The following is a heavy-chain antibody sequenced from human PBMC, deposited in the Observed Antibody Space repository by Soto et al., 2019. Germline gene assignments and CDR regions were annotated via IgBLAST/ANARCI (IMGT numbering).Heavy chain of an antibody. CDR3: ARWIVVPAAISSRNWFVP. J-gene: IGHJ5*02. CDR2: IYYSGST. CDR1: GGSISSGGYY. D-gene: IGHD2-2*01. Sequence: QVQLQESGPGLVKPSQTLSLTCTVSGGSISSGGYYWSWIRQHPGKGLEWIGYIYYSGSTYYNPSLKSRVTISVDTSKNQFSLKLSSVTAADTAVYYCARWIVVPAAISSRNWFVPWGQGTLVTVSS. V-gene: IGHV4-31*03.